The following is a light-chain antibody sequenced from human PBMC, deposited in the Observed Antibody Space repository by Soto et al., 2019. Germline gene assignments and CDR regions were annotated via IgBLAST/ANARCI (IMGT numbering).Light chain of an antibody. CDR3: LLSYSGAWV. V-gene: IGLV7-46*01. Sequence: QAVVTQEPSLTVSPGGTVTLTCGSSTGAVTSGHYAYWFQQKPGKAPRTLIYDTSNKHSWTPARFSGSLLGGKAALTLSGAQSEDEAEYYCLLSYSGAWVFGGGTQLTVL. CDR2: DTS. J-gene: IGLJ3*02. CDR1: TGAVTSGHY.